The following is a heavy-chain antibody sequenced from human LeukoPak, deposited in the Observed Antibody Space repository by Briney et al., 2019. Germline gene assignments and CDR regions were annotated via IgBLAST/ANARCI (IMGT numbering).Heavy chain of an antibody. CDR3: ATGTHCGGDCYSD. CDR1: GGSFSGYY. Sequence: KPSETLSLTCAVYGGSFSGYYWTWIRQHPGKGLDWVGHLDHSGSTYSNPSLKGRVSMSVDTSKNQFNLRLTSVTAADTAVYYCATGTHCGGDCYSDWGPGTLVTVSS. D-gene: IGHD2-21*02. V-gene: IGHV4-34*10. J-gene: IGHJ4*02. CDR2: LDHSGST.